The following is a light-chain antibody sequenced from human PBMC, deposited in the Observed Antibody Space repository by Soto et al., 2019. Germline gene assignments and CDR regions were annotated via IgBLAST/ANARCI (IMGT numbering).Light chain of an antibody. V-gene: IGLV2-8*01. CDR1: SSDVGGSNF. CDR2: EVS. J-gene: IGLJ2*01. Sequence: QSALTQPASVSDSPGQSITISCTGTSSDVGGSNFVSWYQQHPGKPPKLIIYEVSKRPSGVPDRFSGAKSGNTASLTVSGLQGEDEAEYYCSLYVGSDNWLFGGGTKLTVL. CDR3: SLYVGSDNWL.